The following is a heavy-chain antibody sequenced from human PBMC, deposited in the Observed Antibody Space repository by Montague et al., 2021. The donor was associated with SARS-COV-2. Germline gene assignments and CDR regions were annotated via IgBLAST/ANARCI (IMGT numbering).Heavy chain of an antibody. CDR1: GGSISSRSYY. CDR3: ATQEDPSGWIPGPFDF. Sequence: SETLSLTCTVSGGSISSRSYYWSWIRQPPGKGLEWIGSIYYRGSTYYNPSLKSRVFISVDTSKNQLSLTLTSVTAADTAVYYCATQEDPSGWIPGPFDFWGQGTLVSVS. J-gene: IGHJ4*02. CDR2: IYYRGST. D-gene: IGHD6-19*01. V-gene: IGHV4-39*01.